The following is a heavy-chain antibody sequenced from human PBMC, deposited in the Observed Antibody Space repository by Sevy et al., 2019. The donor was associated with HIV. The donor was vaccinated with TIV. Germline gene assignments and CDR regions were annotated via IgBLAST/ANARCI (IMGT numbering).Heavy chain of an antibody. CDR3: ARAEAFGLLKNVFDL. CDR1: GDSMNSATYS. CDR2: VYFSGGI. J-gene: IGHJ3*01. Sequence: SETLSLTCEVSGDSMNSATYSWSWIRQPPGGGLEWIGYVYFSGGIYYNPSLESRVTISVDRSRNDFSLKLTSVTSADTAVYYCARAEAFGLLKNVFDLWGQGTMVTVSS. V-gene: IGHV4-30-2*01. D-gene: IGHD2-21*01.